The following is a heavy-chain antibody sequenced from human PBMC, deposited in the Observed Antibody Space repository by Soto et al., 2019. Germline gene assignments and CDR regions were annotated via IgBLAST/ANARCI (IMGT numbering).Heavy chain of an antibody. V-gene: IGHV4-59*02. CDR1: GDSVTSHY. CDR3: ATQYSSSWYGDYYYYMDV. CDR2: MHYTGFS. Sequence: SETLSLTCSFSGDSVTSHYLTWIRQSPEKGLEWIGYMHYTGFSHYNPSLKSRLTISVDRSKNQFTLKLTSVTAADTAVYYCATQYSSSWYGDYYYYMDVWGKGTTVTVSS. D-gene: IGHD6-13*01. J-gene: IGHJ6*03.